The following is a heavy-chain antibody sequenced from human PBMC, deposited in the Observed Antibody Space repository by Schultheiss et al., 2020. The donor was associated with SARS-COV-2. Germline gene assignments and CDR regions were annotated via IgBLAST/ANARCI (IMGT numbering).Heavy chain of an antibody. CDR3: AKGVLFYYYYGMDV. J-gene: IGHJ6*02. CDR1: GFTFSSYG. V-gene: IGHV3-30*18. Sequence: GGSLRLSCAASGFTFSSYGMHWVRQAPGKGLEWVAVISYDGSKKYYADSVKGRFTISRDNSKNTLYLQTNSLRAEDTAVYYCAKGVLFYYYYGMDVWGQGTTVTVSS. CDR2: ISYDGSKK.